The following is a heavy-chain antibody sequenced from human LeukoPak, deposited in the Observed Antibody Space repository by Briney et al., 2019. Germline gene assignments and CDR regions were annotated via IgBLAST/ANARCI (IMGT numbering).Heavy chain of an antibody. V-gene: IGHV4-34*01. CDR3: ARDPGYYDTSGYPAYFDY. CDR2: INHSGST. CDR1: GGSFSGYY. D-gene: IGHD3-22*01. J-gene: IGHJ4*02. Sequence: SETLSLTCAVYGGSFSGYYWSWIRQPPGKGLEWIGEINHSGSTNYNPSLKSRVTISVDTSKNQFSLKLSSVTAADTAVYYCARDPGYYDTSGYPAYFDYWGQGTLVTVSS.